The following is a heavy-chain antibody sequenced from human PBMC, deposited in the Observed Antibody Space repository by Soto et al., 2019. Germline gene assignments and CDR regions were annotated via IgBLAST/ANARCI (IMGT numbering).Heavy chain of an antibody. CDR3: AKGGTIFGVVIQNWFDP. D-gene: IGHD3-3*01. CDR2: ISGSGGST. V-gene: IGHV3-23*01. Sequence: EVQLLESGGGLVQPGGSLRLSCAASGFTFSSYAMSWVRQAPGKGLEWVSAISGSGGSTYYADSVKGRFTISRDNSKNTLYLQMNSLRAEDTAVYYCAKGGTIFGVVIQNWFDPWCQGTLVTVSS. CDR1: GFTFSSYA. J-gene: IGHJ5*02.